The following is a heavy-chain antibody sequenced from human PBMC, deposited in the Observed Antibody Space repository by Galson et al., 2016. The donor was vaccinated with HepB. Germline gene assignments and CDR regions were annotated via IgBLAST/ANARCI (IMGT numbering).Heavy chain of an antibody. CDR3: VKGPPAYHYYGMDV. J-gene: IGHJ6*02. V-gene: IGHV6-1*01. Sequence: CAISGDSVSSSTAAWHWIRQSPSRGLEWLARTQYRSKWESRYADSVRSRVTVIPDTSKNLLTLQVNSVSPEDTAVYYCVKGPPAYHYYGMDVWGQGTPVTVSS. CDR1: GDSVSSSTAA. CDR2: TQYRSKWES.